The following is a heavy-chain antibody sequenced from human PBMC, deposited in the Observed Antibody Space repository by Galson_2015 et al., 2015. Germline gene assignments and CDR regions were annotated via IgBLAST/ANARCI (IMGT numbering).Heavy chain of an antibody. CDR2: IYYSGST. D-gene: IGHD2-2*01. J-gene: IGHJ5*02. CDR3: ARAGVVVVPKLNWFDP. CDR1: GGSISSGGYY. V-gene: IGHV4-31*03. Sequence: LSLTCTVSGGSISSGGYYWSWIRQHPGKGLEWIGYIYYSGSTYYNPSLKSRVTISVDTSKNQFSLKLSSVTAADTAVYYCARAGVVVVPKLNWFDPWGQGTLVTVSS.